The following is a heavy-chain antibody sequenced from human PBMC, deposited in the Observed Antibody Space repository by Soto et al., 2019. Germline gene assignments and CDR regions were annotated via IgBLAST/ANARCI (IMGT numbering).Heavy chain of an antibody. D-gene: IGHD3-22*01. J-gene: IGHJ4*01. Sequence: QVQLQESGPGLVKPSETLSLTCTVSGGSISTSYWSWIRQPPGKGLEWIGYIHESGKTNYNPSLKSRVATSVDPSTNQFSLRLSSVTAADTAIYYCARGSGYTAIDFWGQGTLVTVSS. CDR2: IHESGKT. CDR3: ARGSGYTAIDF. CDR1: GGSISTSY. V-gene: IGHV4-59*01.